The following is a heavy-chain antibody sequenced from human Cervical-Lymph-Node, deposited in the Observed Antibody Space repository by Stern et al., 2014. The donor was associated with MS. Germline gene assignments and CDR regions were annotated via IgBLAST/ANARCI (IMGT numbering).Heavy chain of an antibody. Sequence: EVQLVESGGGLVTPGGSLRFSCAASGFTFSSYTMNWVRQAPGKGLEWVSSIDSSSRYIYYADSVNGRFTISRDNAKNSLYLQMNSLRAEDTAVYYCVRDDKGSAGDFDSWGQGTLVTVSS. CDR3: VRDDKGSAGDFDS. V-gene: IGHV3-21*01. CDR1: GFTFSSYT. J-gene: IGHJ4*02. D-gene: IGHD6-13*01. CDR2: IDSSSRYI.